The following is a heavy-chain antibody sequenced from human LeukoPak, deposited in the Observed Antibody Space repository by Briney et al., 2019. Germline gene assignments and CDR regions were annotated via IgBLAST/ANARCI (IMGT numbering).Heavy chain of an antibody. D-gene: IGHD3-22*01. CDR1: GFTFNNYA. Sequence: QSGGSLRLSCAASGFTFNNYAMNWVRQAPGKGLEWVSVISGSGGTTYYADSVKGRFTISRDSSKNTLYLQMDSLRAEDTAVYYCAKSSYYDSSGYYREYYFDYWGQGTLVTVSS. V-gene: IGHV3-23*01. J-gene: IGHJ4*02. CDR2: ISGSGGTT. CDR3: AKSSYYDSSGYYREYYFDY.